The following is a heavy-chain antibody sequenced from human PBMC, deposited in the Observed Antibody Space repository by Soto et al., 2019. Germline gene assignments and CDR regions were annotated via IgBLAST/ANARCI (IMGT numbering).Heavy chain of an antibody. J-gene: IGHJ4*02. CDR3: ARDEIAVAGTYFDY. Sequence: GGSLRLSCAASGFTFGSYEMNWVRQAPGKGLEWVSYISSSGSTIYYADSVKGRFTISRDNAKNSLYLQMNSLRAEDTAVYYCARDEIAVAGTYFDYWGQGTLVTVSS. CDR2: ISSSGSTI. D-gene: IGHD6-19*01. V-gene: IGHV3-48*03. CDR1: GFTFGSYE.